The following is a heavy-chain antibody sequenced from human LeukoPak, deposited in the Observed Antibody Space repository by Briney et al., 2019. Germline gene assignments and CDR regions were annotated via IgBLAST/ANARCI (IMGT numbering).Heavy chain of an antibody. V-gene: IGHV1-69*13. CDR3: AREMGASPAGSFDY. CDR2: IIPIFGTA. D-gene: IGHD1-26*01. J-gene: IGHJ4*02. Sequence: SXXVSCKASGGTFSSYAISWVRXAPGQGLEWXGGIIPIFGTANYAQKFQGRVTITADESTSTAYMELSSLRSEDTAVYYCAREMGASPAGSFDYWGQGTLVTVSS. CDR1: GGTFSSYA.